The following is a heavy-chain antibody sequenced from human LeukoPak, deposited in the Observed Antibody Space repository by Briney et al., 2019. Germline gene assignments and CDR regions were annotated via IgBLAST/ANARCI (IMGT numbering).Heavy chain of an antibody. V-gene: IGHV3-64D*06. CDR2: ISSNGGST. CDR3: VKVRRDSSSWPYFDY. CDR1: GFTFSSYA. D-gene: IGHD6-13*01. Sequence: PGGSLRLSCSASGFTFSSYAMHWVRQAPGKGLEYASAISSNGGSTYYADSVKGRFTISRDNSKNTLYLQMSSLRAEDTAVYYCVKVRRDSSSWPYFDYWGQGTLVTVSS. J-gene: IGHJ4*02.